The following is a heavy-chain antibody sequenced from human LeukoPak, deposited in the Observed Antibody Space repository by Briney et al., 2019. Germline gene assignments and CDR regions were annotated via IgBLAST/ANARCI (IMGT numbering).Heavy chain of an antibody. Sequence: ASVKVSCKVPGYTLTELSMHWVRQAPGKGLEWMGGFDPEDGETIYAQKFQGRVTMTEDTSTDTAYMELSSLRSEDTAVYYCARIDTGPIAARVSGGYWGQGTLVTVSS. CDR1: GYTLTELS. CDR2: FDPEDGET. D-gene: IGHD6-6*01. CDR3: ARIDTGPIAARVSGGY. V-gene: IGHV1-24*01. J-gene: IGHJ4*02.